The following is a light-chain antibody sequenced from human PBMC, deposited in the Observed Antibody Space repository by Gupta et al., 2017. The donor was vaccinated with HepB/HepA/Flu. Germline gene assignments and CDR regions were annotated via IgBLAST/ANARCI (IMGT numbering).Light chain of an antibody. Sequence: QPVLTQPPSSSASPVESARLTCTLPSDINVGSYNIYWYQQKPGRPPKYRLDYYSDSNKGQASGVPSRFSGSKDASANAGILLISGLQSDDEADYYCMIWPSNALAVFGGGSHLTVL. CDR2: YYSDSNK. CDR3: MIWPSNALAV. V-gene: IGLV5-37*01. J-gene: IGLJ2*01. CDR1: SDINVGSYN.